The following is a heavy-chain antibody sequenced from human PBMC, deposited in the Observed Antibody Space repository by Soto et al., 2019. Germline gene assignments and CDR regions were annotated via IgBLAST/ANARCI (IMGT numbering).Heavy chain of an antibody. J-gene: IGHJ3*02. Sequence: ASVKVSCKASGYTFTSYGISWVRQAPGQGLEWMGWISAYNGNTNYAQKLQGRVTMTTDTSTSTAYMELRSLRSDDTAVYYCASTGRNSRRYQPLDAFDIWGQGTMVTVSS. CDR2: ISAYNGNT. CDR3: ASTGRNSRRYQPLDAFDI. CDR1: GYTFTSYG. V-gene: IGHV1-18*01. D-gene: IGHD2-2*01.